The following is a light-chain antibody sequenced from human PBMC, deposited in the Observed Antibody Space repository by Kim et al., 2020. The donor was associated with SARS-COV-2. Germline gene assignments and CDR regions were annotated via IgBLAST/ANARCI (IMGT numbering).Light chain of an antibody. CDR2: DAA. V-gene: IGKV3-11*01. J-gene: IGKJ4*01. Sequence: GEGATRAGGAGRRIGISVAWDQQTRGQAPRLLSDDAAIRATGIPDRFSGSGSGTDFTLAIGGLDPEDFGVYFCQQHSKWPPAASFGGGTKVDIK. CDR3: QQHSKWPPAAS. CDR1: RRIGIS.